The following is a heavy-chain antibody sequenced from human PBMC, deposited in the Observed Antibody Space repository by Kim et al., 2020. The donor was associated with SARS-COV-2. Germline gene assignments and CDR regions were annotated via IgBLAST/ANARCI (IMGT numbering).Heavy chain of an antibody. Sequence: GRFTISRDNSKNTLYLQMNSLRAEDTAVYYCAKGNRGKYNWNYPGGYFDYWGQGTLVTVSS. V-gene: IGHV3-23*01. J-gene: IGHJ4*02. CDR3: AKGNRGKYNWNYPGGYFDY. D-gene: IGHD1-7*01.